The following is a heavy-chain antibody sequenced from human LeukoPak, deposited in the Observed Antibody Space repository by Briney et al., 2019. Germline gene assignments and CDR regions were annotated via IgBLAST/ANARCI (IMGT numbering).Heavy chain of an antibody. Sequence: SETLSLTCAVYGGSFSGYYWSWIRQPPGKGLEWIGEINHSGSTNYNPSLKSRVTISVDTSKNQFSLKLSSVTAADTAVYYCARRYWVVVIATPGEAFDIWGQGTMVTVSS. CDR1: GGSFSGYY. D-gene: IGHD2-21*01. J-gene: IGHJ3*02. CDR3: ARRYWVVVIATPGEAFDI. V-gene: IGHV4-34*01. CDR2: INHSGST.